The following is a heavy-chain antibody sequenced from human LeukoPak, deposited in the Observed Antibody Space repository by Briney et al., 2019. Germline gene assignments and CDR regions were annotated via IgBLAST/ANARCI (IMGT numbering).Heavy chain of an antibody. Sequence: PGGSLRLSCAASGFTFSSYAMSWVRQAPGKGLEWVSLISGCGDSTYYADSVKGRFTIPRDHSKNTLYLQMNSLRAKDTAVYYCAKGRYLDWSFDYWGQGTLVTVSS. CDR3: AKGRYLDWSFDY. J-gene: IGHJ4*02. CDR2: ISGCGDST. V-gene: IGHV3-23*01. D-gene: IGHD3-9*01. CDR1: GFTFSSYA.